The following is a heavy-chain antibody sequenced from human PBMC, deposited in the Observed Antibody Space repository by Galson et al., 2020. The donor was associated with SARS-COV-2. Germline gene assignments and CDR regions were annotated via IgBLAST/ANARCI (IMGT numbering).Heavy chain of an antibody. CDR2: INAGNGNT. Sequence: ASVKVSCKASGYTFTSYAMHWVRQAPGQRLEWMGWINAGNGNTKYSQKFQGRVTITRDTSASTAYMELSSLRSEDTAVYYCARDPSVRRGWFTYNWFDPWGQGTLVTVSS. V-gene: IGHV1-3*01. D-gene: IGHD3-10*01. CDR1: GYTFTSYA. J-gene: IGHJ5*02. CDR3: ARDPSVRRGWFTYNWFDP.